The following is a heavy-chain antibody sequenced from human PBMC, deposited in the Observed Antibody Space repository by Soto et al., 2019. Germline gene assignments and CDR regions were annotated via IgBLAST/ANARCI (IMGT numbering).Heavy chain of an antibody. CDR1: GFTFSSYS. J-gene: IGHJ4*02. CDR2: ISSSSSTI. CDR3: ASSTYYYDSSGYYFDY. V-gene: IGHV3-48*02. D-gene: IGHD3-22*01. Sequence: GGSLRLSCAASGFTFSSYSMNWVRQAPGKGLEWVSYISSSSSTIYYADSVKGRFTISRDNAKNSLYLQMNSLRDEDTAVYYCASSTYYYDSSGYYFDYWGQGTLVTVSS.